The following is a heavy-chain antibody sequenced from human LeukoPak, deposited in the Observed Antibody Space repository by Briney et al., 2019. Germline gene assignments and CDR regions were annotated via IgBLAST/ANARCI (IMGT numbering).Heavy chain of an antibody. CDR3: AIGEGATSYFDY. Sequence: SETLSLTCTVSGVSISSDDYLWGWIRQSPGKGLEWIGYIYYSGSTNYNPSLKSRVTISVDTSKNQFSLKLSSVTAADTAVYYCAIGEGATSYFDYWGQGTLVTVSS. V-gene: IGHV4-61*08. J-gene: IGHJ4*02. D-gene: IGHD1-26*01. CDR1: GVSISSDDYL. CDR2: IYYSGST.